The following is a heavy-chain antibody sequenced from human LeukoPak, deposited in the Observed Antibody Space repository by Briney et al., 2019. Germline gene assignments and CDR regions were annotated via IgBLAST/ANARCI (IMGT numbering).Heavy chain of an antibody. J-gene: IGHJ4*02. Sequence: VSVKVSCKASGYTFTGYYMHWVRQAPGQGLEWMGWINPNSGGTNYAQKFQGRVTMTRDTSISTAYMELSRLRSDDTAVYYCARGYCSSTSCPFDYWGQGTLVTVSS. CDR2: INPNSGGT. V-gene: IGHV1-2*02. D-gene: IGHD2-2*01. CDR1: GYTFTGYY. CDR3: ARGYCSSTSCPFDY.